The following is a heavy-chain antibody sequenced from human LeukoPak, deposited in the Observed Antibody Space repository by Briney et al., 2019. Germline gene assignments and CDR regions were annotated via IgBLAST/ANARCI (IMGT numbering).Heavy chain of an antibody. D-gene: IGHD3-10*01. CDR1: GFTFSSYW. CDR2: IKQDGSEK. CDR3: ARHPQGRGFDY. V-gene: IGHV3-7*05. J-gene: IGHJ4*02. Sequence: QPGGSLRLSCAASGFTFSSYWVSWVPQAPGKGLEWVEKIKQDGSEKYYVDSVKGRFTISRDNAKNSLYLQMNSLRAEDTAVYYCARHPQGRGFDYWGQGTLVSVS.